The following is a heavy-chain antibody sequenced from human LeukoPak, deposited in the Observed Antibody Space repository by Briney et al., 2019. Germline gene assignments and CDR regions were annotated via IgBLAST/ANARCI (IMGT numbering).Heavy chain of an antibody. CDR3: ARDKGGTTGTTAFDI. Sequence: ASVKVSCKASGYTFTSYAMHWVRQAPGQRLEWMGWINAGNGNTKYSQKFQGRVTITRDTSASTAYMELSSLRSEDTAVYYCARDKGGTTGTTAFDIWGQGTMVTVSS. CDR1: GYTFTSYA. J-gene: IGHJ3*02. D-gene: IGHD1-1*01. V-gene: IGHV1-3*01. CDR2: INAGNGNT.